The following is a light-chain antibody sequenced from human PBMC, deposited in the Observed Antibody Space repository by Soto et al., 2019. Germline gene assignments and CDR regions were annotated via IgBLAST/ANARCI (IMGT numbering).Light chain of an antibody. V-gene: IGKV1-9*01. CDR3: QQYNSSPLT. CDR1: RGISSN. J-gene: IGKJ4*01. Sequence: DIQLTQSPSFLSASVGDRVTITCRASRGISSNVAWYQQKPGQAPKLLIYAASTLHTGVPSRFSGSGSGTQFTLTISSLQPDDFAAYYCQQYNSSPLTFGGGTKVDIK. CDR2: AAS.